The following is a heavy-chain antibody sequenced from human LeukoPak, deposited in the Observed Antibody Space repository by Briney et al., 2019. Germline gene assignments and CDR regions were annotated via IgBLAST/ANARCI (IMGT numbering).Heavy chain of an antibody. V-gene: IGHV3-23*01. CDR3: AKDRDSGYEALDY. D-gene: IGHD5-12*01. CDR2: ISGSGGST. CDR1: GFTFSSYA. J-gene: IGHJ4*02. Sequence: GGSLRLSCAASGFTFSSYAMSWVRQAPGKGLEWVSVISGSGGSTYYADSVKGRFTISRDNFKNTLYLQMNSLRAEDTAVYYCAKDRDSGYEALDYWGQGTLVTVSS.